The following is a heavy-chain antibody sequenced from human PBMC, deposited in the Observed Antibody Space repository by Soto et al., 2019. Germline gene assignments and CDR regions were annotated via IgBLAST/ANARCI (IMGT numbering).Heavy chain of an antibody. Sequence: SETLSLTCTVSGGSVSSGSYYWSWIRQPPGKGLEWIGYIYYSGSTNYNPSLKSRVTISVDTSKNQFSLKLSSVTAADTAVYYCARGVAAAGTNWFDPWGQGTLVTVSS. CDR1: GGSVSSGSYY. CDR2: IYYSGST. V-gene: IGHV4-61*01. D-gene: IGHD6-13*01. CDR3: ARGVAAAGTNWFDP. J-gene: IGHJ5*02.